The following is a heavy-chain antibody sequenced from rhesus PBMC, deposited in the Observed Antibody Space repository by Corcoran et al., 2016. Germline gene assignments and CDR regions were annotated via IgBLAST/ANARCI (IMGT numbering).Heavy chain of an antibody. V-gene: IGHV7-114*01. CDR1: GYTFTRYG. D-gene: IGHD2-21*01. J-gene: IGHJ4*01. Sequence: QVQLVQSGAEVKQPGASVKVSCKASGYTFTRYGMNWVRQAHGQRLEWMGWINTDTRNPTEDQCFNEPVYSAVDTSIRHDLMQIRRLKAEDSAGYYCARDPLYCTGSGCYKFDYWGQVVLVTVAS. CDR3: ARDPLYCTGSGCYKFDY. CDR2: INTDTRNP.